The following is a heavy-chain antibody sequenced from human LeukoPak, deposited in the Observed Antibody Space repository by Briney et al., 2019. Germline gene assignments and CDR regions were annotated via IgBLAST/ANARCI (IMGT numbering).Heavy chain of an antibody. Sequence: HTGGSLRLSCSASGFPFSSYAMHWVRQAPGKGLEYVSAISDSGGSTYYADSVKGRFTISRDNSKNTLYLQMSSLRAEDTALYYCAKGLSIDYHWFDPWGQGTLVTVSS. J-gene: IGHJ5*02. V-gene: IGHV3-23*01. CDR3: AKGLSIDYHWFDP. CDR2: ISDSGGST. CDR1: GFPFSSYA. D-gene: IGHD4-11*01.